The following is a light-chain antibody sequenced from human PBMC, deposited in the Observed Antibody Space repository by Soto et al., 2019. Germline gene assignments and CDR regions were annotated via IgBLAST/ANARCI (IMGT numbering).Light chain of an antibody. CDR3: SSYTSDTTYV. V-gene: IGLV2-14*01. Sequence: QSALTQPASVSGSPGQSIPIACTGTSSDVGAYNYDSWYQQYPGEAPKVIIYDVSHRPAGVSNRFSGSKSGNTASLTISGLQTQDEADYYCSSYTSDTTYVFGTGTKLT. J-gene: IGLJ1*01. CDR2: DVS. CDR1: SSDVGAYNY.